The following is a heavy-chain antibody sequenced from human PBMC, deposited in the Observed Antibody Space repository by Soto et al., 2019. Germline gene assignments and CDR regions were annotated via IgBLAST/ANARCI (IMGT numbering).Heavy chain of an antibody. CDR3: AREQEIAGLYYLDF. Sequence: GGSLRLSCAASGLGCSSRSMNCVRQAPGKGLEWVSSISHSSSHIYYADSVKGRFTISRDNTKNLLFLQMNSLRVEDTAVYYCAREQEIAGLYYLDFWGQGTLVTVSS. D-gene: IGHD2-21*01. CDR2: ISHSSSHI. J-gene: IGHJ4*02. CDR1: GLGCSSRS. V-gene: IGHV3-21*06.